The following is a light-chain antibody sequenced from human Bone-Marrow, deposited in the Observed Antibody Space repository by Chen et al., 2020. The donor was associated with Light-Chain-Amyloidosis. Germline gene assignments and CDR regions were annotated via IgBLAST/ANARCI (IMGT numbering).Light chain of an antibody. CDR1: QDIRNY. V-gene: IGKV1-33*01. CDR2: DAS. CDR3: QQYDNLPRLT. Sequence: DIQMTQPPSSLSASVGDRVTITCQASQDIRNYLNWYQQKPGKAPKLLIYDASNLETGVPSRFSGSGTETDFTVTISSLQPEDIATYYCQQYDNLPRLTFGGGTKVEIK. J-gene: IGKJ4*01.